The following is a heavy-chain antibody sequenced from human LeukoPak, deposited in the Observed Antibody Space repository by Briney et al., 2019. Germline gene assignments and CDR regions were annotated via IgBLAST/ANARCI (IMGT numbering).Heavy chain of an antibody. J-gene: IGHJ5*02. V-gene: IGHV4-34*01. CDR3: ARRRYFDWSIPPFDP. D-gene: IGHD3-9*01. CDR2: INHSGST. Sequence: SETLSLTCAVYGGSFSDYYWSWIRQPPGKGLEWIGEINHSGSTNYNPSLKSRVTISVDTSKNQFSLKLSSVTAADTAVYYCARRRYFDWSIPPFDPWGQGTLVTVSS. CDR1: GGSFSDYY.